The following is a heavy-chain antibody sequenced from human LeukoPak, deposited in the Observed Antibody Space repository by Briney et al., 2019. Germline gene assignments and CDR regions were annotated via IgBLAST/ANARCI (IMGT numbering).Heavy chain of an antibody. Sequence: GESLQISCKGSGYSFTNYWIGWVRQMPGKGLEWMGIIYPGDSDTRYSPSFQGQVTISADKSISTAYLQWSSLKASDTAMYYCARARITMVRGVIYPNFDYWGQGTLVTVSS. V-gene: IGHV5-51*01. D-gene: IGHD3-10*01. CDR2: IYPGDSDT. CDR1: GYSFTNYW. J-gene: IGHJ4*02. CDR3: ARARITMVRGVIYPNFDY.